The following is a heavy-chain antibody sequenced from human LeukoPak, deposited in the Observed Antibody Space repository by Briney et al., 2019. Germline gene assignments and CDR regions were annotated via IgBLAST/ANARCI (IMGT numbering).Heavy chain of an antibody. CDR2: IYYSGST. CDR1: GGSISSYY. CDR3: ARAEWELGGGLFDY. J-gene: IGHJ4*02. V-gene: IGHV4-59*01. Sequence: SETLSLTCTVSGGSISSYYWSWIRQPPGKGLEWIGYIYYSGSTSYNPSLKSRVTISVDTSKNQFSLKLSSVTAADTAVYYCARAEWELGGGLFDYWGQGTLVTVSS. D-gene: IGHD1-26*01.